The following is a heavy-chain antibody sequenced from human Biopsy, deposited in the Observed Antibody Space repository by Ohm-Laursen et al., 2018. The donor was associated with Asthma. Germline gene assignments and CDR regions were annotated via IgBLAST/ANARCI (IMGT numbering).Heavy chain of an antibody. CDR1: GFTFSRYG. CDR3: AKGHGDYVFPYFQH. CDR2: ISYDGSDK. D-gene: IGHD4-17*01. Sequence: SLRLSCTAPGFTFSRYGMRWVRQAPGKGLEWVAVISYDGSDKYYADSVKGRFTISRDNSKNTLYLQMNSLRAEDTAVYYCAKGHGDYVFPYFQHWGQGTLVTVSS. J-gene: IGHJ1*01. V-gene: IGHV3-30*18.